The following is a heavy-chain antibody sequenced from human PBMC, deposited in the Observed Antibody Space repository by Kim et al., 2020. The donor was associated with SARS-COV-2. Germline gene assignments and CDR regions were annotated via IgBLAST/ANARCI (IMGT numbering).Heavy chain of an antibody. CDR3: AREGGVLRFLEWQPPNWFDP. V-gene: IGHV4-61*01. CDR1: GGSVSSGSYY. CDR2: IYYSGST. D-gene: IGHD3-3*01. J-gene: IGHJ5*02. Sequence: SETLSLTCTVSGGSVSSGSYYWSWIRQPPGKGLEWIGYIYYSGSTNYNPSLKSRVTISVDTSKNQFSLKLSSVTAADTAVYYCAREGGVLRFLEWQPPNWFDPWGQGTLVTVSS.